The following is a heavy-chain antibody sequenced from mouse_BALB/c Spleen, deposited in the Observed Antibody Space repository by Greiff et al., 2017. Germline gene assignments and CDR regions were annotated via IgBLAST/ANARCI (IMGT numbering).Heavy chain of an antibody. Sequence: EVQLQQSGAELVRSGASVKLSCTASGFNIKDYYMHWVKQRPEQGLEWIGWIDPENGDTEYAPKFQGKATMTADTSSNTAYLQLSSLTSEDTAVYYCKPSSVHEGDYWGQGTTLTVSS. V-gene: IGHV14-4*02. CDR1: GFNIKDYY. CDR3: KPSSVHEGDY. J-gene: IGHJ2*01. D-gene: IGHD3-1*01. CDR2: IDPENGDT.